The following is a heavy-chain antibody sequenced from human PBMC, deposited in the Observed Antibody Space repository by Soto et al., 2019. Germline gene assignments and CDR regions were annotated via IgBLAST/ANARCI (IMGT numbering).Heavy chain of an antibody. CDR3: AEWARYCSGADCRA. J-gene: IGHJ5*02. V-gene: IGHV3-23*01. CDR2: ISGSGTIT. D-gene: IGHD2-15*01. Sequence: EVQLLESGGGLVQPGGSLRLSCAASGFPFSSRAMSWVRQAPGKGLEWVSAISGSGTITYYADSVKGRFTISSDTSKNTLYLQMSSLRADDTAVYYCAEWARYCSGADCRAWGQGTLVTVSS. CDR1: GFPFSSRA.